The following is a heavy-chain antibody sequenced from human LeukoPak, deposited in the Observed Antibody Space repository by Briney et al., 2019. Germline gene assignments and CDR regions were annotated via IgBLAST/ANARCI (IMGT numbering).Heavy chain of an antibody. CDR1: GFTFSNHW. V-gene: IGHV3-74*01. CDR2: LNSDGRTT. CDR3: ARGSDETVTISGWFDP. J-gene: IGHJ5*02. D-gene: IGHD4-17*01. Sequence: GGSLRLSCAASGFTFSNHWMHWVRQGPGKGLVWVSRLNSDGRTTTYADSVKGRFTISRDNAKNTLYLQMNSLRVEDTAVYYCARGSDETVTISGWFDPWGQGTLVAVSS.